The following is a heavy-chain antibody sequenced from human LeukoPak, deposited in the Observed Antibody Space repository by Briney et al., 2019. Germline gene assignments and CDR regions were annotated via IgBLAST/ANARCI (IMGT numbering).Heavy chain of an antibody. CDR3: ARICSDDYPLHW. V-gene: IGHV3-53*01. Sequence: GGSLRLSCAASGFTVRRNYMTCVRQAPGKGLEWVSVIYRGDATYYADSVKGRFTISRDNSKNTLYLQMNSLRAEDTAVYYCARICSDDYPLHWWGEGPLVRVSS. CDR2: IYRGDAT. J-gene: IGHJ4*02. CDR1: GFTVRRNY. D-gene: IGHD2-21*01.